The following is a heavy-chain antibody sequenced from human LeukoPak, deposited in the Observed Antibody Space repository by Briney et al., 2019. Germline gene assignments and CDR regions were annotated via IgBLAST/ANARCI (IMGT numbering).Heavy chain of an antibody. CDR3: ARALRGIAAAGTLGTRWFDP. D-gene: IGHD6-13*01. J-gene: IGHJ5*02. V-gene: IGHV1-58*02. CDR1: GFTFSSSA. Sequence: SVKVSCKASGFTFSSSAMQWVRQARGQRLEWIGWIVVGSGNTNYAQKFQERVTITRDMSTSTAHMELSSLRSEDTAVYYCARALRGIAAAGTLGTRWFDPWGQGTLVTVSS. CDR2: IVVGSGNT.